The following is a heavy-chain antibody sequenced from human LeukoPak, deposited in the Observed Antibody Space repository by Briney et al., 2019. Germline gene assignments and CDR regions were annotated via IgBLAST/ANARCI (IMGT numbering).Heavy chain of an antibody. Sequence: PSETLSLTCTVSGGSIGTYYWSWIRQPPGKGLEWIGYVYYSGSTNYNPSLKSRVTISVDTSKNKFTLKLNSVTAADTAVYYCAREGGEQWLAPPGLNYYYMDVWGKGTTVTVSS. D-gene: IGHD6-19*01. CDR2: VYYSGST. CDR3: AREGGEQWLAPPGLNYYYMDV. CDR1: GGSIGTYY. V-gene: IGHV4-59*01. J-gene: IGHJ6*03.